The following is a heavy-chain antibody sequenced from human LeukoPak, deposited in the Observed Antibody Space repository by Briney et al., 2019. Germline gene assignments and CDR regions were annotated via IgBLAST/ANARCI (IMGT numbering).Heavy chain of an antibody. V-gene: IGHV4-59*01. CDR2: IHYSGST. CDR1: GGSISSYY. Sequence: PSETLSLTCTVSGGSISSYYWSWIRQPPGKGLEWIGYIHYSGSTKYNPSLKSRVTISVDMSKKQFSLKLSSVTAADTAVYYCARASVYSYGTYFDYWGQGTLVTVSS. J-gene: IGHJ4*02. CDR3: ARASVYSYGTYFDY. D-gene: IGHD5-18*01.